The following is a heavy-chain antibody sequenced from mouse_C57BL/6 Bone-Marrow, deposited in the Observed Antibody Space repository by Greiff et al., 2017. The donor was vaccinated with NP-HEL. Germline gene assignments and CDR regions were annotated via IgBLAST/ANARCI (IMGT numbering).Heavy chain of an antibody. CDR1: GYTFTSYW. Sequence: VQLQQSGAELVMPGASVKLSCKASGYTFTSYWMHWVKQRPGQGLEWIGEIDPSDSYTNYNQKFKGKSTLTVDKSSSTAYMQLSSLTSEDSAVYYCATKTVDFDYWGQGTTLTVSS. CDR2: IDPSDSYT. J-gene: IGHJ2*01. V-gene: IGHV1-69*01. D-gene: IGHD4-1*01. CDR3: ATKTVDFDY.